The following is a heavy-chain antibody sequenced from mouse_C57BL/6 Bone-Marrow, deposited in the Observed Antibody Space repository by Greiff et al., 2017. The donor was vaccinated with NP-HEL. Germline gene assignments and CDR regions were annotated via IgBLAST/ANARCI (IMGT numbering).Heavy chain of an antibody. CDR2: IDPSDSYT. V-gene: IGHV1-50*01. CDR3: ASSNYDY. Sequence: QVQLQQSGAELVKPGASVKLSCTASGYTFTSYWMQWVKQRPGQGLEWIGEIDPSDSYTNYNQKFKGKATLTVDTSSSTAYMQLRSLTSEDSAVYYCASSNYDYWGQGTTLTVSS. J-gene: IGHJ2*01. D-gene: IGHD2-5*01. CDR1: GYTFTSYW.